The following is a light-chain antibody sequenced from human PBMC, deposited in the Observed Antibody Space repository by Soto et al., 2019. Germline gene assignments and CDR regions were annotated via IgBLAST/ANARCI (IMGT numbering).Light chain of an antibody. CDR1: QSVDVY. Sequence: EIVLTQSPATLSLSPGERATLSCRASQSVDVYLAWYQQRPAQAPRLLIYDASNRATGIPARFSGSGSGTDFTLTISSREPEDFSVYYCQQRSNWPPWTFGQGTKVEIK. J-gene: IGKJ1*01. V-gene: IGKV3-11*01. CDR3: QQRSNWPPWT. CDR2: DAS.